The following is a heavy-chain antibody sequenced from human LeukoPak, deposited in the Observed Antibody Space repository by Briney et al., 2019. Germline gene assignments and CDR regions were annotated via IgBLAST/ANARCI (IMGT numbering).Heavy chain of an antibody. CDR1: GFTFTTYP. D-gene: IGHD5-18*01. Sequence: PGGSLRLSCAASGFTFTTYPMHWVRQAPDKGLDWVAVIGHDGTSTSYADSVKGRFTISRDNAKNTLYLQMNSLRAEDTAVYYCAKDSAGVDTAMRGEDFDYWGQGTLVTVSS. V-gene: IGHV3-30-3*01. J-gene: IGHJ4*02. CDR2: IGHDGTST. CDR3: AKDSAGVDTAMRGEDFDY.